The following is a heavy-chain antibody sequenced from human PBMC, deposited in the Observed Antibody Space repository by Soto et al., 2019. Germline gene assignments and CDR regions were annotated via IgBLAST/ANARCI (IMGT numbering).Heavy chain of an antibody. J-gene: IGHJ4*02. CDR3: AGGLYCSGGSCYDY. Sequence: GGSLSLACAASGFTFSSYGMHWVRQAPGKGLEWVAVISYDGSNKYYADSVKGRFTISRDNSKNTLYLQMNSLRAEDTAVYYCAGGLYCSGGSCYDYWGQGTLVTVSS. V-gene: IGHV3-30*03. D-gene: IGHD2-15*01. CDR1: GFTFSSYG. CDR2: ISYDGSNK.